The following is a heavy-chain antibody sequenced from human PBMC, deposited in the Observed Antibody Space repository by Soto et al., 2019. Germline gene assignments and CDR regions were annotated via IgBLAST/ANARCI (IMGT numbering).Heavy chain of an antibody. D-gene: IGHD2-2*02. J-gene: IGHJ4*02. CDR3: ARGETIYPGV. V-gene: IGHV4-34*01. CDR1: GGSFSGYY. Sequence: SETLSLTCAVYGGSFSGYYWSWIRQPPGKGLEWIGEINHSGSTNYNPSLKSRVTISVDTSKNQFSLKLSSVTAADTAVYYCARGETIYPGVWGQGTLVTVSS. CDR2: INHSGST.